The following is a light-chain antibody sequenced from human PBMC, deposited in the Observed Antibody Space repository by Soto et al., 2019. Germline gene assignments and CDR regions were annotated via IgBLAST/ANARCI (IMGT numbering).Light chain of an antibody. CDR3: GSYTITSTLMI. J-gene: IGLJ2*01. V-gene: IGLV2-14*03. Sequence: QSALTQPASVSGSPGQSITISCSGTPSDIGAYNYVSWYQHLPGKAPEVIIYDVTNRPSGVSSRFSGSKSGTTASLTISGLQAEDEANYYCGSYTITSTLMIVGGGTKLTVL. CDR2: DVT. CDR1: PSDIGAYNY.